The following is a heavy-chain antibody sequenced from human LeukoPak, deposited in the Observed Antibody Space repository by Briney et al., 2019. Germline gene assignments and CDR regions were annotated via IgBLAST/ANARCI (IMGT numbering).Heavy chain of an antibody. CDR2: ISAYNGNT. D-gene: IGHD2-2*01. J-gene: IGHJ4*02. CDR3: ARDWDIVVVPAAHEFDY. CDR1: GYTFTSYG. V-gene: IGHV1-18*01. Sequence: ASVKVSCKASGYTFTSYGISWVRQAPGQGLEWMGWISAYNGNTNYAQKLQGRVTMITDTSTSTAYMELRSLRSDDTAVYYCARDWDIVVVPAAHEFDYWGQGTLVTVSS.